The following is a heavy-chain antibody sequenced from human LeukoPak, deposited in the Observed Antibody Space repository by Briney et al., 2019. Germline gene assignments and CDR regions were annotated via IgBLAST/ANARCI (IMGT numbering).Heavy chain of an antibody. V-gene: IGHV1-2*02. Sequence: ASVKVSCKASGYRFTAYYLHWVRQAPGQGLEWVGWINPIIGDTNYAQSFRGRVTLTRDRSINTAYMNLSSLTFDDTAVFFCTSIGMYESFDFWGQGGMVSVSS. J-gene: IGHJ3*01. CDR1: GYRFTAYY. CDR2: INPIIGDT. CDR3: TSIGMYESFDF. D-gene: IGHD2-8*01.